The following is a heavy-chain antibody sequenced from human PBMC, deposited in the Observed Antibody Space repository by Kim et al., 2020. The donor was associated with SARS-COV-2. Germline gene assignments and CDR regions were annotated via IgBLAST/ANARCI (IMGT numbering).Heavy chain of an antibody. Sequence: SETLSLTCTVSGGSISSSSYYWGWIRQPPGKGLEWIGSIYYSGSTYYNPSLKSRVTISVDTSKNQFSLKLSSVTAADTAVYYCAVYYDILTGQIWGDWFDPWGQGTLVTVSS. CDR3: AVYYDILTGQIWGDWFDP. D-gene: IGHD3-9*01. CDR1: GGSISSSSYY. CDR2: IYYSGST. V-gene: IGHV4-39*01. J-gene: IGHJ5*02.